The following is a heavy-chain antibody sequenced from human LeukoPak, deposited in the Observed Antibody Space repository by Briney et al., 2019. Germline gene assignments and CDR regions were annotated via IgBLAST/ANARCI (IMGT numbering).Heavy chain of an antibody. Sequence: ASVKVSCKASGYTFTGSYMHWVRQAPGQVLEWVGWMNIHSGGTNYAQSFQGRVTMTRDTPNNTAYMEVRRLTSDDTAIYYCAKDHGSESYPFHGMDVWGQGTTVTVSS. CDR1: GYTFTGSY. V-gene: IGHV1-2*02. J-gene: IGHJ6*02. D-gene: IGHD3-10*01. CDR2: MNIHSGGT. CDR3: AKDHGSESYPFHGMDV.